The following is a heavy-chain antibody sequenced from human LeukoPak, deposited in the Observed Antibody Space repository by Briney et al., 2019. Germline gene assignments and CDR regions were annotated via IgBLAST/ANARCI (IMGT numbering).Heavy chain of an antibody. CDR1: GFTVSSNH. CDR2: IYSSGST. J-gene: IGHJ4*02. CDR3: ARSYGDPLFDY. D-gene: IGHD4-17*01. Sequence: GGSLRLPCVGSGFTVSSNHMSGVGPAPGGGREWFSVIYSSGSTFHADSVKGRFSISRDTSKNTLYLQMKSLRAEHTAVYYCARSYGDPLFDYWGQGTLVTVSA. V-gene: IGHV3-66*01.